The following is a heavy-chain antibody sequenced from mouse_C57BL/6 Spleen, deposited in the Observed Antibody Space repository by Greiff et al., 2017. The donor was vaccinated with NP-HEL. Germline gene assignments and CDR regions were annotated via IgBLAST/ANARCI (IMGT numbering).Heavy chain of an antibody. Sequence: EVQVVESGGDLVKPGGSLKLSCAASGFTFSSYGMSWVRQTPDKRLEWVATISSGGSYTYYPDSVKGRFTISRDNAKNTLYLQMSSLKSEDTAMYYCARRGYGNWGNYFDYWGQGTTLTVSS. V-gene: IGHV5-6*01. CDR3: ARRGYGNWGNYFDY. J-gene: IGHJ2*01. D-gene: IGHD2-1*01. CDR1: GFTFSSYG. CDR2: ISSGGSYT.